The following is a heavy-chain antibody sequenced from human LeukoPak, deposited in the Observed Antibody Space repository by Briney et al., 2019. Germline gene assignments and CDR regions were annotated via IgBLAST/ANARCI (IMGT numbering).Heavy chain of an antibody. CDR3: TRSSGWWSLDY. Sequence: TPSETLSLTCTVSGDSISSSNWWNWVRLPPGKGLDWIGEISHTGSTKYSPSLKDRVTISKDNSKNQFSLKLNSVTAADTATYYCTRSSGWWSLDYWGQGALVTVSS. D-gene: IGHD6-19*01. CDR2: ISHTGST. CDR1: GDSISSSNW. J-gene: IGHJ4*02. V-gene: IGHV4-4*02.